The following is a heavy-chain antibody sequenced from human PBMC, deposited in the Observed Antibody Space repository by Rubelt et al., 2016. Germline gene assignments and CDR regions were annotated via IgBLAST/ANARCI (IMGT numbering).Heavy chain of an antibody. J-gene: IGHJ4*02. CDR2: INPSGSR. D-gene: IGHD6-19*01. V-gene: IGHV1-46*01. Sequence: QVQLVQSGAEVKKPGASVKVSCKASGYTFTSYHMHWVRQAPGQGLEWMGIINPSGSRRYAQKFQARVTMTTDISTSTAYMELRSLRSDDTAVYYCATTGRYSSGWYPYWGQGTLVTVSS. CDR3: ATTGRYSSGWYPY. CDR1: GYTFTSYH.